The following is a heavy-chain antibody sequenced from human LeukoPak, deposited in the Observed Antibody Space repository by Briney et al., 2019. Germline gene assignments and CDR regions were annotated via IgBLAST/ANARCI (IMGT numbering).Heavy chain of an antibody. CDR3: ARAYDSSGYYYIGGSWFDP. V-gene: IGHV1-69*13. Sequence: SVKVSCKASGGTFSSYAISWVRQAPGQGLEWMGGIIPIFGTANYAQKFQGRVTITADESTSTAYMELSSLRSEDTAVYYCARAYDSSGYYYIGGSWFDPWGREPWSPSPQ. D-gene: IGHD3-22*01. CDR2: IIPIFGTA. CDR1: GGTFSSYA. J-gene: IGHJ5*02.